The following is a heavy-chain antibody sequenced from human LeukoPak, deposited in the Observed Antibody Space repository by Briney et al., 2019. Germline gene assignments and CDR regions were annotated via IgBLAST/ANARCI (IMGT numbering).Heavy chain of an antibody. CDR3: AGIPVFGVVLHQELV. V-gene: IGHV1-69*10. D-gene: IGHD3-3*01. J-gene: IGHJ6*04. Sequence: SVKVSCKASGGTFSDYALNWVRQAPGQGLEWMGVFIPILGTANSTQKFQDRVTISADISTNTVYMELISLRSEDTAVYFCAGIPVFGVVLHQELVWGKGTTVTVSS. CDR2: FIPILGTA. CDR1: GGTFSDYA.